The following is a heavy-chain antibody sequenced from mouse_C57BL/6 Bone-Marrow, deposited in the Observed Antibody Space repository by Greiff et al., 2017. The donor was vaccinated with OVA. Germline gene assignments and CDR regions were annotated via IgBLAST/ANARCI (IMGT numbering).Heavy chain of an antibody. J-gene: IGHJ1*03. CDR3: ALTGGYFDV. Sequence: EVKLQQSGPGLVKPSQSLSLTCSVTGYSITSGYYWNWIRQFPGNKLEWMGYISYDGSNNYNPSLKNRISITRDTSKNQFFLKLNSVTTEDTATYYCALTGGYFDVWGTGTTVTVSS. V-gene: IGHV3-6*01. CDR2: ISYDGSN. CDR1: GYSITSGYY. D-gene: IGHD4-1*01.